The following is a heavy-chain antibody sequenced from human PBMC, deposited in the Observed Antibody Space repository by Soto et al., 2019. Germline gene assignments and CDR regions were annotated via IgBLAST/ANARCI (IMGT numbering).Heavy chain of an antibody. D-gene: IGHD3-3*01. CDR2: ISGSSSMI. CDR1: GFTFSTYE. V-gene: IGHV3-48*03. CDR3: ANDFWSEYR. J-gene: IGHJ4*01. Sequence: PGGSLRLSCVASGFTFSTYEMNWVRQAPGRGLEWISYISGSSSMIYYTDSVKGRFTISRDTAKNSLYLQMNSLRAEDTAVYYCANDFWSEYRWGQGTLVTVSS.